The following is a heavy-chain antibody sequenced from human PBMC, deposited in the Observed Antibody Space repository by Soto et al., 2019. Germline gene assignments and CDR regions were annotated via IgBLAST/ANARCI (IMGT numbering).Heavy chain of an antibody. J-gene: IGHJ4*02. CDR2: ITWNSGDT. Sequence: EVQLVESGGGLVRPGSSLRLSCAASGFNFNDYVMHWVRQAPGKGLEWVSGITWNSGDTGYADSVKGRFTVSRDNAKNSVYLEINNLRPEDTALYYCAKDHLGGAMAVPFFDSRGQGALVTVSS. CDR3: AKDHLGGAMAVPFFDS. CDR1: GFNFNDYV. V-gene: IGHV3-9*01. D-gene: IGHD5-18*01.